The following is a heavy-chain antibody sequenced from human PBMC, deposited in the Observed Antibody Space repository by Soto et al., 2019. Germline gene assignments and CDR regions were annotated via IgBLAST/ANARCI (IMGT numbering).Heavy chain of an antibody. J-gene: IGHJ4*02. CDR3: ARDRSNSPDYFDY. V-gene: IGHV4-30-4*01. D-gene: IGHD6-6*01. Sequence: QVQLQESGPGLVKPSQTLSLTCTVSGASISSDEFYWSWIRQPPGKGLEWIGYIYYSGSTYSTPSLKSRVTLSIDTSKNQFSLKLSSVSAADTAVYYCARDRSNSPDYFDYWGQGTLVTVSS. CDR1: GASISSDEFY. CDR2: IYYSGST.